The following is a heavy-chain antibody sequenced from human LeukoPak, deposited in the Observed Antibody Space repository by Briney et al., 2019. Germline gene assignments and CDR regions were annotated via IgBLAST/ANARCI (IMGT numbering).Heavy chain of an antibody. CDR2: IGIGGGDT. V-gene: IGHV3-23*01. CDR1: GFSFSTYA. D-gene: IGHD6-13*01. J-gene: IGHJ5*02. CDR3: AILRASAAGT. Sequence: GGSLRLSCAASGFSFSTYALSWVRQAPGKGLEWVSTIGIGGGDTYYADSVKGRFTISRDNSKSTLYLQMNSLTIEDISIYYCAILRASAAGTWGQGTLVTVSS.